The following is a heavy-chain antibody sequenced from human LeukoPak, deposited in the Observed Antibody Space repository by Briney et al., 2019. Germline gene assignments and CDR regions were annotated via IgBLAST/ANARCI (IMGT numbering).Heavy chain of an antibody. CDR2: IYYSGST. V-gene: IGHV4-59*01. CDR1: GVSISSYY. CDR3: ARDRKDNWFDP. J-gene: IGHJ5*02. Sequence: PSETLSLTCTVSGVSISSYYWSWIGQPPGKGLEWIGYIYYSGSTNYNPSLKSRVTISVDTSKNQFSLKLSSVTAADTAVYYCARDRKDNWFDPWGQGTLVTVSS.